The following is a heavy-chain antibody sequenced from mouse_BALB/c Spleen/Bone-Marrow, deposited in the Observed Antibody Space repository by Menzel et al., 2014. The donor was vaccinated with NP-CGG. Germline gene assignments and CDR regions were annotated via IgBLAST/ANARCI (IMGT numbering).Heavy chain of an antibody. Sequence: DVKLVESGGGLMKPGGSLKLSCAASGFTFSDYYMYWVRQTPEKRLEWVATISDGGTYSYYADSVKGRFTISRDNAKSNLYLQTNSLKSEDTAMYYCARDMGDYWGQGTTLTVSS. V-gene: IGHV5-4*02. J-gene: IGHJ2*01. D-gene: IGHD1-1*02. CDR1: GFTFSDYY. CDR2: ISDGGTYS. CDR3: ARDMGDY.